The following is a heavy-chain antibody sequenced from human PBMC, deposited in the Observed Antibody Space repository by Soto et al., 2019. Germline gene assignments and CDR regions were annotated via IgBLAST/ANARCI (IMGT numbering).Heavy chain of an antibody. D-gene: IGHD5-12*01. V-gene: IGHV3-48*02. CDR3: ARVGGAIMATMYFDP. Sequence: EVQLVESGGGLIQPGGSLRLSCAVSGLTFTGYSMNWVRQAPGKGLEWVSFINSGSSTIFYADSVKGRFTISRDNAKSSLYLEMNSLRDEDTAVYYCARVGGAIMATMYFDPWGQGTLVTVSS. CDR2: INSGSSTI. CDR1: GLTFTGYS. J-gene: IGHJ4*02.